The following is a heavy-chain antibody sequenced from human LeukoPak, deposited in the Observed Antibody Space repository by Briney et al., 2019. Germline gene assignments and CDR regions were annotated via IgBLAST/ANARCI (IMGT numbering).Heavy chain of an antibody. V-gene: IGHV4-39*01. J-gene: IGHJ5*02. CDR3: ARRHSSGWYGSWFDP. Sequence: SETLSLTCTVSGGSISSSSYYWGWIRQPPGEGLEWLGSIYYSGSTYYNPSLKSRVTISVDTSKNQFSLKLSSVTAADTAVYYCARRHSSGWYGSWFDPWGQGTLVTVSS. CDR1: GGSISSSSYY. CDR2: IYYSGST. D-gene: IGHD6-19*01.